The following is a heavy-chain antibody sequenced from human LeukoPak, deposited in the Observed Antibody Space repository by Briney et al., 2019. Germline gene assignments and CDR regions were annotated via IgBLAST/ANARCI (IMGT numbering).Heavy chain of an antibody. CDR1: GGSFSGYY. J-gene: IGHJ4*02. V-gene: IGHV2-70*11. D-gene: IGHD4-17*01. CDR3: ARDYGDYYFDY. Sequence: TLSLTCAVYGGSFSGYYWSWIRQPPGKALEWLARIDWDDDKYYTTSLKTRLTISKDTSKNQVVLTMTNMDPVDTATYYCARDYGDYYFDYWGQGILVTVSS. CDR2: IDWDDDK.